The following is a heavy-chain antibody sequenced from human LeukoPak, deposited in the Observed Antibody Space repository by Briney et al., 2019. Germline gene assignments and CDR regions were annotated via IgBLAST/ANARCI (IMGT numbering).Heavy chain of an antibody. CDR1: GYTFTGNY. CDR2: INPDSGGT. J-gene: IGHJ4*02. Sequence: ASVKVSCKASGYTFTGNYMHWVRQAPGQGLEWMGWINPDSGGTNHAQKFQGRVTMTEDTSTDTAYMELSSLRSEDTAVYYCAIDGYDRGFDYWGQGTLVTVSS. CDR3: AIDGYDRGFDY. V-gene: IGHV1-2*02. D-gene: IGHD3-22*01.